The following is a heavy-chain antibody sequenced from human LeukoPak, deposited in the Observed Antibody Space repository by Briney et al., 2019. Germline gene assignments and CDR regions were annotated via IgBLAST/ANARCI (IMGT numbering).Heavy chain of an antibody. CDR3: ARGHGDYIFDY. D-gene: IGHD4-17*01. V-gene: IGHV4-59*01. CDR2: IYYSGST. J-gene: IGHJ4*02. CDR1: GGSISSYY. Sequence: SETLSLTCTVSGGSISSYYWRWIRQPPGKGLEWIGYIYYSGSTNYNPSLKSRVTISVDTSKNQFSLKLRSVTAADTAVYYGARGHGDYIFDYWGQGTLVTASS.